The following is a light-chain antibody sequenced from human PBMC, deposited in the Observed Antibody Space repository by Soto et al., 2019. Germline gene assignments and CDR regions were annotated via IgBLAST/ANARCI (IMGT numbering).Light chain of an antibody. J-gene: IGLJ2*01. CDR2: GNN. Sequence: QSVLTQPPSASGTPGQRVTISCSGSSSNIGGNTVNWYQQLPETAPKLLIYGNNQRPSGVPDRFSGSKSGTSASLAISGLQSEDEADYYCAAWDDSLNGVVFGGGTKLTVL. V-gene: IGLV1-44*01. CDR3: AAWDDSLNGVV. CDR1: SSNIGGNT.